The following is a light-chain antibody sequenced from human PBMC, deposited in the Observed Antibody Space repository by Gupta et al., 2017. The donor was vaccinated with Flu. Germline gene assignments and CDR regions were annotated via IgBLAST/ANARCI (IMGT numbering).Light chain of an antibody. CDR1: QTVSSSY. CDR3: QQYGTSPI. J-gene: IGKJ4*01. V-gene: IGKV3-20*01. CDR2: GTS. Sequence: PGTLSLSPGERATLSCRASQTVSSSYLAWYQHKPGRAPSLLIYGTSRRATGVADRFSGSGSGTDFTLTIDRLEPEDFAVYYCQQYGTSPIFGGGTKVEIK.